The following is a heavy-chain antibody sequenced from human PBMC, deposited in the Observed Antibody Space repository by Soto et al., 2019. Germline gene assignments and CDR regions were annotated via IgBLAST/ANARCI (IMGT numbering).Heavy chain of an antibody. CDR1: GGSFSSYT. D-gene: IGHD3-10*01. CDR3: AMGRGDFAFYI. J-gene: IGHJ3*02. CDR2: IIPLLDIT. Sequence: RASVKVSCKASGGSFSSYTFSWVRQAPGQGLEWMGRIIPLLDITNYPQNFQGRVTMTADTSTSTAYMELRSLRSEDTAVYYCAMGRGDFAFYIWGQGTMVTVSS. V-gene: IGHV1-69*02.